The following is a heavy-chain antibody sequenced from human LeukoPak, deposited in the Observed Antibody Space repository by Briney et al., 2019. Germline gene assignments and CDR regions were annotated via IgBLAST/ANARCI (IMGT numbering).Heavy chain of an antibody. CDR2: ISGSGGST. CDR3: AKVSYGSGSYYTGYYGMDV. Sequence: GGSLRLSCAASGFTFSSYTMSWVRQAPGKGLEWVSAISGSGGSTYYADSVKGRFTISRDNSKDTLYLQMNSLRAEDTAVYYCAKVSYGSGSYYTGYYGMDVWGQGTTVTVSS. D-gene: IGHD3-10*01. CDR1: GFTFSSYT. V-gene: IGHV3-23*01. J-gene: IGHJ6*02.